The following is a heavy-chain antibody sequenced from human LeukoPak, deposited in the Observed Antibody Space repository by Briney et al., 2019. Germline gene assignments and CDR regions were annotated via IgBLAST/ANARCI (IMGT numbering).Heavy chain of an antibody. V-gene: IGHV1-69*04. CDR1: GGTFSSYA. Sequence: SVKVSCKASGGTFSSYAISWVRQAPGQGLEWMGRIIPILGIANYAQKFQGRVTITADKSTSTAYMELSSLRSEDTAVYYCARVFDSSGYYVGPQYYFDYWCQGTLVTVSA. CDR2: IIPILGIA. J-gene: IGHJ4*02. CDR3: ARVFDSSGYYVGPQYYFDY. D-gene: IGHD3-22*01.